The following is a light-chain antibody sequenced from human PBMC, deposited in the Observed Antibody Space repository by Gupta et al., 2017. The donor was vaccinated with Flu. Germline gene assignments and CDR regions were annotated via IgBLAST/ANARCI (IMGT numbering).Light chain of an antibody. CDR1: QSIRNY. J-gene: IGKJ4*01. CDR3: QQRYSLPIT. CDR2: GAS. Sequence: DIQMTQSLPSLSASVGDRVTITCRASQSIRNYLNWYQQKPGKAPKVLISGASSLQVGVPPRFSGSGSGTXFVLTIXSLQREDLATYYCQQRYSLPITFGXGTKVEI. V-gene: IGKV1-39*01.